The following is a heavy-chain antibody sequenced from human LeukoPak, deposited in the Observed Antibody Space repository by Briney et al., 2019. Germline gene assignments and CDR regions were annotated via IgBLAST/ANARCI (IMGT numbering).Heavy chain of an antibody. J-gene: IGHJ4*02. CDR1: GGSISSYY. CDR3: ARGPNEGDYAFDY. V-gene: IGHV4-59*12. D-gene: IGHD4-17*01. CDR2: IYYTGST. Sequence: SETLSLTCTVSGGSISSYYWSWIRQPPGKGLEWIGCIYYTGSTNYNPSLKSRVTMSVDTSKNQFSLKLSSVTAADTAVYYCARGPNEGDYAFDYWGQGTLVTVSS.